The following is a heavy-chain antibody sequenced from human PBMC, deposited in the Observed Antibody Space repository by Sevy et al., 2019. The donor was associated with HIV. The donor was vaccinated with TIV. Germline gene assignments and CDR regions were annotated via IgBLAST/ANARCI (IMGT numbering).Heavy chain of an antibody. D-gene: IGHD1-26*01. Sequence: APVKVSCKASGYTFTGYYMHWVRQAPGQGLEWMGWINPNSGGTNYAQKFQGRVTMTRDTSISTAYMELSRLRSDDTAVYYCARGYFIVGAPDYWGQGTLVTVSS. CDR3: ARGYFIVGAPDY. CDR1: GYTFTGYY. V-gene: IGHV1-2*02. J-gene: IGHJ4*02. CDR2: INPNSGGT.